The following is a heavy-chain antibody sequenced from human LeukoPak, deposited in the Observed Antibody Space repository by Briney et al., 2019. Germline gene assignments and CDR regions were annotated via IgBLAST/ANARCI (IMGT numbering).Heavy chain of an antibody. CDR3: ASRGSYRPYDY. V-gene: IGHV1-69*05. D-gene: IGHD1-26*01. J-gene: IGHJ4*02. CDR1: GGTFSSYA. Sequence: SVKVSCKASGGTFSSYAISWVRQAPGQGLEWMGGIIPIFGTANYAQKFQGRVTITTDESTSPAYLELSSLRAEDTAVYYCASRGSYRPYDYWGQGTLVTVSS. CDR2: IIPIFGTA.